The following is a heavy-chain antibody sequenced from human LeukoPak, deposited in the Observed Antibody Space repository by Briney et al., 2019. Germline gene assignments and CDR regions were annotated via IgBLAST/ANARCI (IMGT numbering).Heavy chain of an antibody. V-gene: IGHV3-30-3*01. CDR2: ISYDGSNK. CDR1: GFTFSSYA. D-gene: IGHD3-22*01. Sequence: GGSLRLSCAASGFTFSSYAMHWVRQAPGKGLEWVAAISYDGSNKYYADSVKGRFTISRDNSKNTLYLQMNSLRAEDTAVYYCARDHYYDSSGYWYYFDYWGQGTLVTVSS. J-gene: IGHJ4*02. CDR3: ARDHYYDSSGYWYYFDY.